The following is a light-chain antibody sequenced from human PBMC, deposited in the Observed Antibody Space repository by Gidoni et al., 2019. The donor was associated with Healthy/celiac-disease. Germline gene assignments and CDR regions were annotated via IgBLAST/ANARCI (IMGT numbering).Light chain of an antibody. Sequence: DIQMTQSPSTLSASVGDRVTLTCRASQSISSWLAWYQQQRCKTPKLLIYKAPSLESGVPSRFSGSGSGTEFTLTISSLQPDDFATYYCQQYNSYPWTFGQGTKVEIK. CDR2: KAP. CDR1: QSISSW. J-gene: IGKJ1*01. CDR3: QQYNSYPWT. V-gene: IGKV1-5*03.